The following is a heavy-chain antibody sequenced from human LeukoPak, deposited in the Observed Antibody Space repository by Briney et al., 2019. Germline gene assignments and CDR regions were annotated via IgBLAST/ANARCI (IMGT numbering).Heavy chain of an antibody. CDR1: GYTFTSYA. V-gene: IGHV7-4-1*02. J-gene: IGHJ4*02. Sequence: ASVKVSCKASGYTFTSYAMNWVRQAPGQGLEWMGWINTNTGNPTYAQGFTGRFVFSLDTSVSTVYLQISSLKAEDTAVYYCARDSSHYYDSSGYYYFDYWGQGTLVTVSS. CDR2: INTNTGNP. CDR3: ARDSSHYYDSSGYYYFDY. D-gene: IGHD3-22*01.